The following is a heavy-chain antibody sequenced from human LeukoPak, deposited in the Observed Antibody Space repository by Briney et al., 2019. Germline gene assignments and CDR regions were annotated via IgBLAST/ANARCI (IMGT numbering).Heavy chain of an antibody. CDR1: GGSFSGYY. Sequence: SETLSLTCAVYGGSFSGYYWSWIRQPPGKGLEWIGEINHSGSTYYNPSLKSRVTISVDTSKNQFSLKLSSVTAADTAVYYCARRNDPTAVLRYFDWPKTGWFDPCGQGTLVTVSS. V-gene: IGHV4-34*01. D-gene: IGHD3-9*01. CDR2: INHSGST. J-gene: IGHJ5*02. CDR3: ARRNDPTAVLRYFDWPKTGWFDP.